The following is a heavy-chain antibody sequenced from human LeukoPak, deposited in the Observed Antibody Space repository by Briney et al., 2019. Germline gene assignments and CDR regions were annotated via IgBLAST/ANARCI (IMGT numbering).Heavy chain of an antibody. D-gene: IGHD3-22*01. CDR3: ASGALHYYDSSGYYYFYYYYYMDV. J-gene: IGHJ6*03. Sequence: GGSLRLSCAASGFTFSSYSMNWVRQAPGKGLEWVSAIYSGGSTYYADSVKGRFTISRDNSKNTLYLQMNSLRAEDTAVYYCASGALHYYDSSGYYYFYYYYYMDVWGKGTTVTVSS. V-gene: IGHV3-66*02. CDR2: IYSGGST. CDR1: GFTFSSYS.